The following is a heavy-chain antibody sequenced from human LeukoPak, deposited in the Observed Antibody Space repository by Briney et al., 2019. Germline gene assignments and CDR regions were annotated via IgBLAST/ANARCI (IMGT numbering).Heavy chain of an antibody. CDR2: IRYDGSNK. Sequence: GRSLRLSCAASGFTFSSYGMHWVRQAPGKGLEWVAFIRYDGSNKYYADSVKGRFTISRDNSKNTLYLQMNSLRAEDTAVYYCAKEDNYGGKPFDYWGQGTLATVSS. J-gene: IGHJ4*02. V-gene: IGHV3-30*02. CDR1: GFTFSSYG. D-gene: IGHD4-23*01. CDR3: AKEDNYGGKPFDY.